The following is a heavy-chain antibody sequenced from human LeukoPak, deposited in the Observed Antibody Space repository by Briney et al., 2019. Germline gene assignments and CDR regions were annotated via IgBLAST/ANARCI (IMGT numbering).Heavy chain of an antibody. CDR2: ISSSSSYI. Sequence: GGSLRLSCAAAGFTFSSYSMNWVRQAPGKGLEWVSSISSSSSYIYYADSVKGRFTISRDNAKNSLYLQMNSLRAEDTAVYYCARGRSNYDILTDWGQGTLVTVSS. J-gene: IGHJ4*02. V-gene: IGHV3-21*01. D-gene: IGHD3-9*01. CDR3: ARGRSNYDILTD. CDR1: GFTFSSYS.